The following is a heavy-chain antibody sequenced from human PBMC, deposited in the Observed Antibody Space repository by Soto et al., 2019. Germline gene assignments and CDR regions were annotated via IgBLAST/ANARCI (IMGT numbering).Heavy chain of an antibody. Sequence: PTLVNPTETLTLTCTFSGFSLTSPGMCVSWIRQSPGKALEWLALIERDDDDKYYSTSLKTRLTISKDTRKNQVVLTMANMEPADTATYYCARSIRGPRRFNGMDVWGQGTTVTVSS. CDR2: IERDDDDK. V-gene: IGHV2-70*13. CDR1: GFSLTSPGMC. J-gene: IGHJ6*02. CDR3: ARSIRGPRRFNGMDV. D-gene: IGHD1-20*01.